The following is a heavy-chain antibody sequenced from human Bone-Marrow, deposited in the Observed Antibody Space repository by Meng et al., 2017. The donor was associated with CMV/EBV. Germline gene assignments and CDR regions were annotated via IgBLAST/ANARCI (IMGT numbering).Heavy chain of an antibody. Sequence: GGSLRLSCAASGFTFSDYYMSWIRQAPGKGLEWVSYISSSGSTIYYADSVKGRFTISRDNAKNSLYLQMNSLRAEDTAVYYCARGERIVVVPAAIPNYYYYGMDVWGQGTTVTVSS. CDR3: ARGERIVVVPAAIPNYYYYGMDV. CDR1: GFTFSDYY. D-gene: IGHD2-2*02. J-gene: IGHJ6*02. CDR2: ISSSGSTI. V-gene: IGHV3-11*04.